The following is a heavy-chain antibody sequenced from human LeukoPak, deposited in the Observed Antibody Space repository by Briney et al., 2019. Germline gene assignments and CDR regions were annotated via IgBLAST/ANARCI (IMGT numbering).Heavy chain of an antibody. V-gene: IGHV1-18*04. Sequence: GASVKVSCKASGYTFTSYGISWVRRAPGQGLEWMGWISAYNGNTNYAQKLQGRVTMTTDTSTSTAYMELRSLRSDDTAVYYCARDRLYYYGSGSDYWGQGTLVTVSS. CDR2: ISAYNGNT. CDR3: ARDRLYYYGSGSDY. D-gene: IGHD3-10*01. CDR1: GYTFTSYG. J-gene: IGHJ4*02.